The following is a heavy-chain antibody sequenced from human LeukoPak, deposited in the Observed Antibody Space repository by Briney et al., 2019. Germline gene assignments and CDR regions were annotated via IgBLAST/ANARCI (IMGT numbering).Heavy chain of an antibody. D-gene: IGHD3/OR15-3a*01. CDR1: GFMFSSNW. CDR2: IKEDGTET. CDR3: ARDDGFSCYSY. Sequence: PGGSLRLSCAASGFMFSSNWMSWVRLAPGKGLEWVANIKEDGTETYYVDSVKGRFTISRDNAKNSLYLQMNSLTAEDTAIYYCARDDGFSCYSYWGQGILVTVSS. J-gene: IGHJ4*02. V-gene: IGHV3-7*01.